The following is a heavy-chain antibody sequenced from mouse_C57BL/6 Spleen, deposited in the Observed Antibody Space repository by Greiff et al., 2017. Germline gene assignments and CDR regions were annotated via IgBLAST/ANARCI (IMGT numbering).Heavy chain of an antibody. D-gene: IGHD1-1*01. Sequence: EVKLVESGGGLVKPGGSLKLSCAASGFTFSSYTMSWVRQTPEKRLEWVATISGGGGNTYYPDSVKGRFTISRDNAKNTLYLQMSSLRAEDTALYYCARHKSDYYGSSYDYAMDYWGQGTSVTVSS. J-gene: IGHJ4*01. CDR2: ISGGGGNT. V-gene: IGHV5-9*01. CDR1: GFTFSSYT. CDR3: ARHKSDYYGSSYDYAMDY.